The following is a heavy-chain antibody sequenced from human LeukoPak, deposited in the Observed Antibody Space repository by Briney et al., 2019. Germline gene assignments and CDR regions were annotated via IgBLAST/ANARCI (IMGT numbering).Heavy chain of an antibody. D-gene: IGHD6-13*01. Sequence: ASVKVSCKASGYTFTSYDINWVRQATGQGLEWMGWMNPNSGNTGYAQKFQGRVTMTRNTSISTAYMELSSLRSEDTAVCYCARESSSWDAFDIWGQGTMVTVSS. CDR3: ARESSSWDAFDI. CDR2: MNPNSGNT. V-gene: IGHV1-8*01. J-gene: IGHJ3*02. CDR1: GYTFTSYD.